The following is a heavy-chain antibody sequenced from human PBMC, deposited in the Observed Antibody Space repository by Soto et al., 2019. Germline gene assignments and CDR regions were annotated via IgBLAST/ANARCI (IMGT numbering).Heavy chain of an antibody. CDR2: IYYSGST. CDR3: ARDTIFGTFSGIDV. CDR1: GGSISNGWYY. V-gene: IGHV4-31*03. Sequence: SETLSLTCTVSGGSISNGWYYWSWIRQHPGKGLEWIGYIYYSGSTYYNPSLKSRVTISVDTSKNQFSLKLSSVTAADTAVYYCARDTIFGTFSGIDVWGQGTTVTVSS. J-gene: IGHJ6*02. D-gene: IGHD3-3*01.